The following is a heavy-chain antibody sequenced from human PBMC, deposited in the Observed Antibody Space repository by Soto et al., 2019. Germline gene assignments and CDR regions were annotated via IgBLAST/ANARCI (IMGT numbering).Heavy chain of an antibody. V-gene: IGHV4-34*01. J-gene: IGHJ6*02. CDR2: INHSGST. D-gene: IGHD5-18*01. CDR3: AREKSIQPSFYYYYGMDV. Sequence: SDTLSLTCTVNGGSFSGYHWSWIRQPPGKGLEWIGEINHSGSTNYNPSLKSRVTISADTSKKQFSLKLSSVTAADTAVYYCAREKSIQPSFYYYYGMDVWGQGTTVTVPS. CDR1: GGSFSGYH.